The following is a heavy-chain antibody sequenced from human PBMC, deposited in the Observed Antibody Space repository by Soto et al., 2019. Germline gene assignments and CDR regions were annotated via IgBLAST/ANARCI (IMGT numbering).Heavy chain of an antibody. CDR2: ISGSGETP. CDR1: GFTFRDFA. Sequence: PGGSLRLSCAPSGFTFRDFAMIWVRQAPGKRLEWVSAISGSGETPYYADSVKGRFIISRDNFRNTLYLQMSSLRVEDTAVYYCAKDHRIWGRLVEYMDVWGQGTTVTVSS. D-gene: IGHD3-10*01. CDR3: AKDHRIWGRLVEYMDV. V-gene: IGHV3-23*01. J-gene: IGHJ6*02.